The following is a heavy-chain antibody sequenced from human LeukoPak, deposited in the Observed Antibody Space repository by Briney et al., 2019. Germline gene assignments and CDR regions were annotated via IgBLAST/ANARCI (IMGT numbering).Heavy chain of an antibody. CDR1: GGSFSGYY. V-gene: IGHV4-34*01. J-gene: IGHJ4*02. CDR3: ARAGLDPYYYDSSGYFFDEEEEYFDY. Sequence: SETLSLTCAVYGGSFSGYYWSWIRQPPGEGLEWIGEINHSGSTNYNPSPKSRVTISVDTSKNQFSLKLSSVTAADTAVYYCARAGLDPYYYDSSGYFFDEEEEYFDYWGQGTLVTVSS. D-gene: IGHD3-22*01. CDR2: INHSGST.